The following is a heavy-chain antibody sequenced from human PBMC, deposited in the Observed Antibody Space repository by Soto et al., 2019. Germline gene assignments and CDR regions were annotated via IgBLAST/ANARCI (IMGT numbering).Heavy chain of an antibody. CDR3: ARDGFGAAAAGTRLFDP. CDR1: GYTITSYG. D-gene: IGHD6-13*01. CDR2: ISAYNGNT. V-gene: IGHV1-18*01. J-gene: IGHJ5*02. Sequence: ASVKASCKASGYTITSYGISWLRQAHGQGLEWMGWISAYNGNTNYAQKLQGRVTMTTDTSTSTAYMELRSLRSDDTAVYYCARDGFGAAAAGTRLFDPWGQGTLVTVSS.